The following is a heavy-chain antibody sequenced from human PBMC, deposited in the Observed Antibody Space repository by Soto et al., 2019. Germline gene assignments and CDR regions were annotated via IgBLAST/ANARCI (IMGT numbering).Heavy chain of an antibody. D-gene: IGHD3-10*01. CDR3: ASQYYYGSADYYYGMDV. V-gene: IGHV1-69*01. J-gene: IGHJ6*02. Sequence: QVQLVQSGAEVKKPGSSVKVSCKASGGTFSSYAISWVRQAPGQGLEWMGGIIPIFGTANYAQKFQGRVTITADESTSTAYMELSSLRSEDTAVYYCASQYYYGSADYYYGMDVWGHGTTVTVSS. CDR1: GGTFSSYA. CDR2: IIPIFGTA.